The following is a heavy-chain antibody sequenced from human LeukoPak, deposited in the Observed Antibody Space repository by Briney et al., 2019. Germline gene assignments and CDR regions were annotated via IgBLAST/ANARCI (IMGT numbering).Heavy chain of an antibody. J-gene: IGHJ6*02. CDR2: ISSSSSYI. V-gene: IGHV3-21*01. CDR3: ARDPSSGSYFPYGMDV. CDR1: GFTFSSYS. D-gene: IGHD1-26*01. Sequence: GGSLRLSCAASGFTFSSYSMNWVRQAPGERLEWVSSISSSSSYIYYADSVKGRFTISRDNAKNSLHLQMNSLRDDDTAVYYCARDPSSGSYFPYGMDVWGQGTTVTVSS.